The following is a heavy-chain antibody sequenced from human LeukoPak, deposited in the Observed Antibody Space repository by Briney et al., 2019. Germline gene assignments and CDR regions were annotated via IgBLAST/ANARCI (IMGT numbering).Heavy chain of an antibody. CDR2: IKTDGSEK. D-gene: IGHD3-10*01. CDR1: GFTFSSFW. J-gene: IGHJ4*02. CDR3: VRDAWFGESRA. Sequence: GGSLRLSCAASGFTFSSFWISWVRQAPGKGLEWVANIKTDGSEKYYVDSVKGRFTISRDNAKNSAYLQVNSLRVEDTAMYYCVRDAWFGESRAGGQGTLVTVSP. V-gene: IGHV3-7*01.